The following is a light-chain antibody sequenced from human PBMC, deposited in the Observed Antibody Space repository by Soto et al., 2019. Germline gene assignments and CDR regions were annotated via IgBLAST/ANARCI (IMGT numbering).Light chain of an antibody. CDR2: DDN. V-gene: IGLV1-51*01. Sequence: QSVLTQPPSVSAAPGQKVTISCSGSSSNIGGNSVSWYQQLPGTAPRLLIYDDNKRPSGIPDRFSCSKSGTSATLGITGLQTGDEADYYCGSWDSSLSAYVFGTGTKVTVL. CDR1: SSNIGGNS. CDR3: GSWDSSLSAYV. J-gene: IGLJ1*01.